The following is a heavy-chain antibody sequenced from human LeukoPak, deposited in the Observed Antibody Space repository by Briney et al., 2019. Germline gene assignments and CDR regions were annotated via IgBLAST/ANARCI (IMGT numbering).Heavy chain of an antibody. CDR3: ARQHCSGGDCYFFD. Sequence: GGSLRLSCAASGFTFSSYGMHWVRQAPGKGLEWVALIWYDGSNKYYADSVKGRFTISRDNSKNTLYLQLNSLRAEDTAVYYCARQHCSGGDCYFFDWGQGTLVTVSS. D-gene: IGHD2-15*01. CDR2: IWYDGSNK. CDR1: GFTFSSYG. V-gene: IGHV3-33*01. J-gene: IGHJ4*02.